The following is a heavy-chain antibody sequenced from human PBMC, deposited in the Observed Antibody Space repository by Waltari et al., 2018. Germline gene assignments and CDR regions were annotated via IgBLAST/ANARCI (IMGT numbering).Heavy chain of an antibody. Sequence: EVQLVESGGGLVQPGGSLRLSCEAAGFSSDWMDWVRQAPGKGLQWLANINQDGGEKFHFDSVKGRFTISRDHAKKLVYLEMNSRMAEDTAIYYCSKSLEIWGRGTMVAVSS. J-gene: IGHJ3*02. V-gene: IGHV3-7*01. CDR3: SKSLEI. CDR2: INQDGGEK. CDR1: GFSSDW.